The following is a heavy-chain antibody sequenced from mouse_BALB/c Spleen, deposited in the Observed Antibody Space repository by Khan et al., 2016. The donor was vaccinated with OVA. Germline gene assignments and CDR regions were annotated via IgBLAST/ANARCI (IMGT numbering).Heavy chain of an antibody. V-gene: IGHV1-5*01. CDR2: INPGHSDT. CDR1: GYSFTSYW. CDR3: TRITTAPLYYFDY. D-gene: IGHD1-2*01. Sequence: VQLQQSGTVLARPGASVKMSCKASGYSFTSYWMHWVKQRPGQGLEWIGAINPGHSDTSYNQKFKGKAKLTAVTSASTAAMELSSMTKEDSAVYYCTRITTAPLYYFDYWGQGTTLTVSS. J-gene: IGHJ2*01.